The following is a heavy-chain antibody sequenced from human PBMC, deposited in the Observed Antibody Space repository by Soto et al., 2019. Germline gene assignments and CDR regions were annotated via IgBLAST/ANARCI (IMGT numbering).Heavy chain of an antibody. J-gene: IGHJ3*02. CDR3: ARPHTAMSIGLDAFDI. D-gene: IGHD5-18*01. CDR2: ISSSSYI. V-gene: IGHV3-21*01. CDR1: GFTFSSYS. Sequence: GGSLRLSCAASGFTFSSYSMNWVRQAPGKGLEWVSSISSSSYIYYADSVKGQFTISRDNAKNSLYLQMNSLRAEDTAVYYCARPHTAMSIGLDAFDIWGQGTMVTVSS.